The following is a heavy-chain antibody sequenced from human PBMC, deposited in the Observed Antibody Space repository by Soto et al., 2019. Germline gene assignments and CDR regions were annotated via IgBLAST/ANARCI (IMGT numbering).Heavy chain of an antibody. CDR3: AREYSSSTVFAY. Sequence: QVQLVESGGGVVQTGRSLRLSCAASGFTFSSYAMHWVRQAPGKGLEWVAVISYDGSNKYYADSVKGRFTISRDNSKNTLYLQMNSLLAEDTAVYYCAREYSSSTVFAYWGQGTLVTVSS. CDR1: GFTFSSYA. J-gene: IGHJ4*02. D-gene: IGHD6-6*01. CDR2: ISYDGSNK. V-gene: IGHV3-30-3*01.